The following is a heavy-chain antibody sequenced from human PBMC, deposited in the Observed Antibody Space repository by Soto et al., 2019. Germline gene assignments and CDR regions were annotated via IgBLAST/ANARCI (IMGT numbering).Heavy chain of an antibody. CDR1: GFTVSSNY. J-gene: IGHJ6*02. CDR2: IYSGGST. Sequence: PGGSLRLSCAASGFTVSSNYMSWVRQAPGKGLEWVSVIYSGGSTYYADSVKGRFTISRDNSKNTLYLQMNSLRAEDTAVYYCAKDRGRLLWFGEIDGMDVSGQGTTVTVSS. CDR3: AKDRGRLLWFGEIDGMDV. D-gene: IGHD3-10*01. V-gene: IGHV3-66*01.